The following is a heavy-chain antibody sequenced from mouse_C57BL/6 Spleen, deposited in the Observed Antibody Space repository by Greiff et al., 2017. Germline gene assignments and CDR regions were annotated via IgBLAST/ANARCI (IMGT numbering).Heavy chain of an antibody. CDR3: ARSRSNYDYFDY. CDR1: GYTFTSYW. D-gene: IGHD2-5*01. J-gene: IGHJ2*01. CDR2: IDPSDSET. V-gene: IGHV1-52*01. Sequence: QVQLQQPGAELVRPGSSVKLSCKASGYTFTSYWMHWVKQRPIQGLEWIGNIDPSDSETHYNQKFKDKATLTVDKSSSTAYMQLSSLTSEDSAVYYCARSRSNYDYFDYWGQGTTLTGSS.